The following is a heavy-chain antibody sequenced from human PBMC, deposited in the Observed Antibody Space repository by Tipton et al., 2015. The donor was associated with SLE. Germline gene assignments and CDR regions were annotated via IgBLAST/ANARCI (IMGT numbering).Heavy chain of an antibody. V-gene: IGHV4-34*01. CDR2: INHSGGT. J-gene: IGHJ3*02. CDR3: ATPGWPAFET. D-gene: IGHD2-15*01. CDR1: GEYLRAYH. Sequence: TLSLTCAVNGEYLRAYHWTWIRQSPVRGLEWIGQINHSGGTKYNPSLKGRVTISQDSSKNQFFLRLNSVTAADTAGYYWATPGWPAFETWGQGTKVIVSS.